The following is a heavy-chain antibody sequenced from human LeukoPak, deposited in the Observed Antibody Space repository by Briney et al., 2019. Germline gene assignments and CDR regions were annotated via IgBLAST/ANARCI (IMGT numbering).Heavy chain of an antibody. V-gene: IGHV3-30-3*01. CDR2: ISCDGSNK. CDR3: ATAEDIVVVPAAMNH. CDR1: GFTFSSYA. Sequence: GGSLRLSCGASGFTFSSYAMHWVRQAPGKGLEWVAVISCDGSNKYYADSVKGRFTISRDNSKNTLYLQMNSLRAEDTAVYYCATAEDIVVVPAAMNHWGQGTLVAVSS. D-gene: IGHD2-2*01. J-gene: IGHJ5*02.